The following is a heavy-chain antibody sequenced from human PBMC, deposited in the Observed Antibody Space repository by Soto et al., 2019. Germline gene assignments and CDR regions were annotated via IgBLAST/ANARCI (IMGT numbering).Heavy chain of an antibody. Sequence: PGESLKISCKGSGYSFTSYWIGWARQMPGKGLEWMGIIYPGDSDTIYSPSAQGHFTISADKSIKTAYLQWSSLKASDTAIYYCATTFDYNGYFDPWGQGTQVTVSS. D-gene: IGHD4-4*01. CDR1: GYSFTSYW. CDR3: ATTFDYNGYFDP. V-gene: IGHV5-51*01. J-gene: IGHJ5*02. CDR2: IYPGDSDT.